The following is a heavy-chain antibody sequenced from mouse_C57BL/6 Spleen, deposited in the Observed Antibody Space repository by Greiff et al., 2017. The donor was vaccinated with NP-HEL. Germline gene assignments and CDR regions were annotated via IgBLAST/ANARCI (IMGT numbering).Heavy chain of an antibody. J-gene: IGHJ4*01. V-gene: IGHV5-6*01. D-gene: IGHD2-1*01. CDR2: ISSGGSYT. CDR1: GFTFSSYG. CDR3: ARQAIYYGNYVYAMDY. Sequence: EVQGVESGGDLVKPGGSLKLSCAASGFTFSSYGMSWVRQTPDKRLEWVATISSGGSYTYYPDSVKGRFTISRDNAKNTMYLQMSSLKSEDTAMYYCARQAIYYGNYVYAMDYWGQGTSVTVSS.